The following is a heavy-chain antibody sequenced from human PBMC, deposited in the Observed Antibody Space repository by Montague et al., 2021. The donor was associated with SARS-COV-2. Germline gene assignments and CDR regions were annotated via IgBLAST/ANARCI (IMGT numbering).Heavy chain of an antibody. D-gene: IGHD6-19*01. V-gene: IGHV4-4*07. CDR1: GGSISNYY. J-gene: IGHJ6*02. CDR3: ARESGYSSGWRLYYVMDV. Sequence: SETLSLTCTVSGGSISNYYWTWIRQPAGKGLEWIGRLYTSGSTTSNPSLKSRVTMSVDTSKNQFSLNVTSVTAADTAIYYCARESGYSSGWRLYYVMDVWGQGTTVTVS. CDR2: LYTSGST.